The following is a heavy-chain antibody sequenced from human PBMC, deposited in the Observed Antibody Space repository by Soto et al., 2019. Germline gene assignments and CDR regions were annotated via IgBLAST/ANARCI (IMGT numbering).Heavy chain of an antibody. CDR3: AKERSRDSSSWFRVGDAFDI. Sequence: GGSLRLSCAASGFTFSSYAMSWVRQAPGKGLEWVSAISGSGGSTYYADSVKGRFTISRDNSKNTLYLQMNSLRAEDTAVYYCAKERSRDSSSWFRVGDAFDIWGQGTMVTVSS. D-gene: IGHD6-13*01. V-gene: IGHV3-23*01. J-gene: IGHJ3*02. CDR2: ISGSGGST. CDR1: GFTFSSYA.